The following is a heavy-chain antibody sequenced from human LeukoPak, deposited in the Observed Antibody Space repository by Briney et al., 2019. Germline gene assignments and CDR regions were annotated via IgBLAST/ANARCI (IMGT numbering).Heavy chain of an antibody. D-gene: IGHD3-3*01. CDR3: ARPYDFWSGYYAFDI. J-gene: IGHJ3*02. CDR2: ISSSSDNI. Sequence: GGSLRLSCAASGFTFSSYAMNWVRQAPGKGLEWVSYISSSSDNIYYADSVKGRFTITRDNAKDSLYLQMNSLRAEDTAVYYCARPYDFWSGYYAFDIWGQGTMVTVSS. V-gene: IGHV3-48*01. CDR1: GFTFSSYA.